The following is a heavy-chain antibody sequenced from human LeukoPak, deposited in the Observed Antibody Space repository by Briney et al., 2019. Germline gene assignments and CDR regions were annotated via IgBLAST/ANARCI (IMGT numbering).Heavy chain of an antibody. V-gene: IGHV3-53*01. CDR3: ARDNAPTGGGLDY. CDR1: GFTVSSNH. D-gene: IGHD1-14*01. J-gene: IGHJ4*02. CDR2: IYTGGLT. Sequence: GGSLRLSCAASGFTVSSNHMTWVRQAPGKGLEWVSEIYTGGLTFYADSVTGRFTISRDNSKNTVHLQMNSLGVEDTARYYCARDNAPTGGGLDYWGQGTLVTVSS.